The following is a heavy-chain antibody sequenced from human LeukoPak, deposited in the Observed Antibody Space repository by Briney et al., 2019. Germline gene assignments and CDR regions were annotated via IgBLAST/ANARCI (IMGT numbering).Heavy chain of an antibody. D-gene: IGHD5-18*01. CDR3: ARLGRYSYGYYYYYGMDV. Sequence: PSQTLSLTCAVYGGSFSGYYWSWIRQPPGKGLEWIGEINHSGSTNYNPSLKSRVTISVDTSKNQFSLKLSSVTAADTAVYYCARLGRYSYGYYYYYGMDVWGQGTTVTVSS. CDR1: GGSFSGYY. V-gene: IGHV4-34*01. CDR2: INHSGST. J-gene: IGHJ6*02.